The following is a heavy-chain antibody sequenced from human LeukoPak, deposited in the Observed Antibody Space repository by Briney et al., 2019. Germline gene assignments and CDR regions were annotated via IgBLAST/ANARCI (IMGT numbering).Heavy chain of an antibody. J-gene: IGHJ3*02. V-gene: IGHV1-2*02. CDR1: GYTFTGYY. CDR3: ARAHWAAGAFDI. CDR2: INPNSGGT. D-gene: IGHD7-27*01. Sequence: GASVKVSCKASGYTFTGYYMHWLRQAPGQGLEWMGWINPNSGGTNYAQKFQGRVTMTRDTSISTAYMELSRLRSDDTAVYYCARAHWAAGAFDIWGQGTMVTVSS.